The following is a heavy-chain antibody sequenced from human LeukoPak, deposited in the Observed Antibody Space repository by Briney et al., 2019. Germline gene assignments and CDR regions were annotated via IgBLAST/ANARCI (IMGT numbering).Heavy chain of an antibody. CDR3: ARDPSRTNALCYWDY. Sequence: ASVKVSCKASGYTFTGYYMHWVRQAPGQGLEWMGWINPNSGGTNYAQKFQGRVTMTRDTSISTAYMELSRLRSDDTAVYYCARDPSRTNALCYWDYWGQGTLVTVS. CDR2: INPNSGGT. J-gene: IGHJ4*02. D-gene: IGHD2-8*01. CDR1: GYTFTGYY. V-gene: IGHV1-2*02.